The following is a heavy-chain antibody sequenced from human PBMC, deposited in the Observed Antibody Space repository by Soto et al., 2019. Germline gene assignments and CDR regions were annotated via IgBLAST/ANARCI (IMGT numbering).Heavy chain of an antibody. J-gene: IGHJ4*02. V-gene: IGHV3-30-3*01. D-gene: IGHD2-15*01. CDR1: GFTFSSYA. Sequence: QVQLVESGGGVVQPGGSLRLSCAASGFTFSSYAMHWVRQAPGKGLEWVAVISYDGSNKYYADSVKGRFTISRDNSKNTLYLQMNSLRAEDTAVYYCARAKVVAATIPSYYWGQGPLVTASS. CDR2: ISYDGSNK. CDR3: ARAKVVAATIPSYY.